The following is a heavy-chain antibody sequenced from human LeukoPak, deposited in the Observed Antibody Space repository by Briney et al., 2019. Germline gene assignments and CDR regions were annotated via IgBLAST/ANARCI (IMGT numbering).Heavy chain of an antibody. J-gene: IGHJ4*02. CDR2: ISASGTA. CDR1: GFTFSTYA. V-gene: IGHV3-23*01. CDR3: AKARVTTGYYMQVDY. Sequence: PGGSLRLSCAASGFTFSTYAMTWVRQAPGKGLEWVSGISASGTAHYADSMKGRFTISRDNSKNTVYLQLSSLRPEDTAVYYCAKARVTTGYYMQVDYWGQGTLVTVSS. D-gene: IGHD3-9*01.